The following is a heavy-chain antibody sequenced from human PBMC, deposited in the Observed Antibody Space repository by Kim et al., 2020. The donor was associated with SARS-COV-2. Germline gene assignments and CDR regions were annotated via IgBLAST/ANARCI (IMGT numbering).Heavy chain of an antibody. V-gene: IGHV4-30-4*01. J-gene: IGHJ4*02. D-gene: IGHD3-16*02. CDR1: GDSISSNDYY. Sequence: SETLSLTCTVSGDSISSNDYYWNWIRQAPGKGLEWIGYIFNTGSTYYNPSLESRITISVDTSKKQLSLKLNSVTAADTALYYCARGSTLYSVDYLWGSYRYEGFDYWGQGTLVTVSS. CDR3: ARGSTLYSVDYLWGSYRYEGFDY. CDR2: IFNTGST.